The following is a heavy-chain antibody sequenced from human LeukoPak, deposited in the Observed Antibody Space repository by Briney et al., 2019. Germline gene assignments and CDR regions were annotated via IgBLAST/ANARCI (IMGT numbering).Heavy chain of an antibody. CDR3: TTDLYCSGGTCYSGIY. V-gene: IGHV3-23*01. CDR2: ISASGYNT. D-gene: IGHD2-15*01. Sequence: GGSLRLSCAASGFTFSSCGMSWVRQAPGKGLEWVSTISASGYNTYYADSVQGRFTISRDNAKNSLYLQMNSLKTEDTALYYCTTDLYCSGGTCYSGIYWGQGTLVTVSS. CDR1: GFTFSSCG. J-gene: IGHJ4*02.